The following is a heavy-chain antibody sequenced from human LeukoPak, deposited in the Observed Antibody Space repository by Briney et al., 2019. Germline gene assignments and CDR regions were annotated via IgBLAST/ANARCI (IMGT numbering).Heavy chain of an antibody. CDR2: ISGSGGRT. CDR1: GFTFSSFA. V-gene: IGHV3-23*01. D-gene: IGHD4-17*01. J-gene: IGHJ4*02. Sequence: GGSLRLSCAASGFTFSSFAMSWVRQAPGKGLEWVSAISGSGGRTFYAGSVKGRFTISRDNSKNTLYLQINSLRAEDTAVYYCAKDSADYGDYDYWGQGTLVTVSS. CDR3: AKDSADYGDYDY.